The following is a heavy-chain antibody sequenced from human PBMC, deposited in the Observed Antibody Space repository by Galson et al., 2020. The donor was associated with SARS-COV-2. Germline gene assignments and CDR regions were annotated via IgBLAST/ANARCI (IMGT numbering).Heavy chain of an antibody. Sequence: HLGESLQISCAASGFTFSSYGMHWVRQAPGKGLEWVAVIWYDGSNKYYADSVKGRFTISRDNSKNTLYLQMNSLRAEDTAVYYCAREAFGGAIDYWGQGTLVTVSS. D-gene: IGHD3-16*01. CDR1: GFTFSSYG. J-gene: IGHJ4*02. CDR2: IWYDGSNK. CDR3: AREAFGGAIDY. V-gene: IGHV3-33*01.